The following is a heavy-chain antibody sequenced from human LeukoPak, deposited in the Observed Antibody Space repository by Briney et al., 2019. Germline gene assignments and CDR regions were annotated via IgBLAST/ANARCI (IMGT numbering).Heavy chain of an antibody. Sequence: SETLSLTCTVSGGSISSYYWSWIRQPPGKGLEWIGYIYYGGSTNYNPSLKSRVTIAVDTSKNQFSLKPASVAAADTAVYYCARRGRDGYNYLDYWGQGTMVSVSS. V-gene: IGHV4-59*08. J-gene: IGHJ4*02. D-gene: IGHD5-24*01. CDR1: GGSISSYY. CDR2: IYYGGST. CDR3: ARRGRDGYNYLDY.